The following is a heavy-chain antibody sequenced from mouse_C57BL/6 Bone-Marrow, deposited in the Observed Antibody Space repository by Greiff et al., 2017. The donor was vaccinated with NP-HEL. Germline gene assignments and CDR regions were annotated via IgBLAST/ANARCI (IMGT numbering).Heavy chain of an antibody. CDR2: IYPGSGST. V-gene: IGHV1-55*01. J-gene: IGHJ1*03. CDR1: GYTFTSYW. CDR3: ALKRKWYFDV. Sequence: QVQLQQSGAELVKPGASVKMSCKASGYTFTSYWITWVKQRPGQGLEWIGDIYPGSGSTNYNEKFKSKATLTVDTSSSTAFMQLSSLTSEDSAVYYCALKRKWYFDVWGTGTTVTVSS.